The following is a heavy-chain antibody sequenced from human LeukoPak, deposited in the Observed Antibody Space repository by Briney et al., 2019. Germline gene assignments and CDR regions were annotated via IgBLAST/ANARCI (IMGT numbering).Heavy chain of an antibody. D-gene: IGHD3-10*01. CDR1: GFTFSSYW. J-gene: IGHJ4*02. CDR3: ARDGFGGSGDFDY. CDR2: IKQDGSEK. Sequence: PGGSLRLSCAASGFTFSSYWMSWVRQAPGKGLEWVANIKQDGSEKYYVDSVKGRFTVSRDNAKSSLYLQMNSLRAEDTAVYYCARDGFGGSGDFDYWGQGTLVTVSS. V-gene: IGHV3-7*01.